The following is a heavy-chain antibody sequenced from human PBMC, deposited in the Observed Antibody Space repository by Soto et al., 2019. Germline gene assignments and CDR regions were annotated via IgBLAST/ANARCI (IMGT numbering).Heavy chain of an antibody. CDR1: GFTFSSCA. CDR3: AQDPYVSVYAYADISNDAFDI. D-gene: IGHD2-8*01. CDR2: ISGSGGST. V-gene: IGHV3-23*01. Sequence: PGGSLRLSCAASGFTFSSCAMSWVRQAPGKGLEWVSAISGSGGSTYYADSVKGRFTISRDNSKNTLYLQMNSLRAEDTAVYYCAQDPYVSVYAYADISNDAFDIWGQGTMVTVSS. J-gene: IGHJ3*02.